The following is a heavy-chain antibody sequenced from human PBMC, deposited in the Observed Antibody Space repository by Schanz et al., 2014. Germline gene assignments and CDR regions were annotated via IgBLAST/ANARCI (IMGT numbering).Heavy chain of an antibody. CDR1: GFTFSDSW. Sequence: EEQMVESGGGLVKPGGSLRLSCAASGFTFSDSWMHWVRQAPGKGLVWVSRTSNDGSFTTFADSVKGRFTISRDNAKNTLYLQMNSLRAEDTAVYYCVRDTDYHFDYWGQGTLVTVSS. J-gene: IGHJ4*02. CDR2: TSNDGSFT. CDR3: VRDTDYHFDY. V-gene: IGHV3-74*01. D-gene: IGHD4-17*01.